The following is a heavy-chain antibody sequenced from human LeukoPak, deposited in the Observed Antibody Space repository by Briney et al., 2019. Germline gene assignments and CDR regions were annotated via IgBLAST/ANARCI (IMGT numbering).Heavy chain of an antibody. Sequence: GGSLRLSCAASGFTFSSFWMHWVRQVPGKGLVWVSRVNSDGTSTTYADSVKGRFTISRDNAKNTLYLQMNSLTTEDTAVYYCAAPGNRGSGPLDLWGQGTLVTVSS. CDR1: GFTFSSFW. V-gene: IGHV3-74*01. CDR3: AAPGNRGSGPLDL. CDR2: VNSDGTST. J-gene: IGHJ5*02. D-gene: IGHD3-10*01.